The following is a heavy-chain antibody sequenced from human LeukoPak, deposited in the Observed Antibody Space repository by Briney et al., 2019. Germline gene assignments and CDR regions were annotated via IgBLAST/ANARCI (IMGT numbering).Heavy chain of an antibody. CDR1: GFTSDDYG. Sequence: TGGSLRLSCAASGFTSDDYGMSWVRQAPGKGLGWVSGINWNGGSTGYADSVKGRFTISRDNAKNSLYLQMNSLRAEDTALYYCARAPGYGSGSYYNDWGQGTPVTVSS. CDR2: INWNGGST. CDR3: ARAPGYGSGSYYND. J-gene: IGHJ4*02. D-gene: IGHD3-10*01. V-gene: IGHV3-20*04.